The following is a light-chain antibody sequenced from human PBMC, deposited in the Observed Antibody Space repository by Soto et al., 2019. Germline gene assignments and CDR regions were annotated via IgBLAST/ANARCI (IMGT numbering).Light chain of an antibody. CDR2: GAS. Sequence: NVLTQSPGTLSLSTGERATLSCRASQTVSSYLTWYQQRPGQAPRLLIYGASKRATGIPVRFSGSGSGTDFTLTISRLEPEDFALYYCQQYGTSPITFGQGTRLEIK. J-gene: IGKJ5*01. CDR1: QTVSSY. CDR3: QQYGTSPIT. V-gene: IGKV3-20*01.